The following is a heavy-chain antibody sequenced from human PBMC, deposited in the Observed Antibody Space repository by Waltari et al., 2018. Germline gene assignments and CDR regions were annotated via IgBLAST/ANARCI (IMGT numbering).Heavy chain of an antibody. J-gene: IGHJ4*02. D-gene: IGHD6-19*01. Sequence: QVQLQESGPGLVKPSETLSLTCTVSGGSISSYYWSWIRQPPGRGMGWIGYIYYGGRTNYNPSLKSRGTISVDTSKNQFSLKLSSVTAADTAVYYCARGVDSSGWFDYWGQGTLVTVSS. CDR1: GGSISSYY. V-gene: IGHV4-59*01. CDR2: IYYGGRT. CDR3: ARGVDSSGWFDY.